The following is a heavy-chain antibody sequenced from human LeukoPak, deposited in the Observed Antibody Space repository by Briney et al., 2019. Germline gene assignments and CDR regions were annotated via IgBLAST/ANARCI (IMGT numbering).Heavy chain of an antibody. J-gene: IGHJ5*02. CDR3: ARVSGWFHWGFDP. CDR2: IKQDGSEK. CDR1: GFTFSSYW. V-gene: IGHV3-7*01. D-gene: IGHD6-19*01. Sequence: GGSLRLSCAASGFTFSSYWMSWVRQAPGKGPEWVANIKQDGSEKYYVDSVKGRFTISRDNAKNSLYLQMNSLRAEDTAVYYCARVSGWFHWGFDPWGQGTLVTVSS.